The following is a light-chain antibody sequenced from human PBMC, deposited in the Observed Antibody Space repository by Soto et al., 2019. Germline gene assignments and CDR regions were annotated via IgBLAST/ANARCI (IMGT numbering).Light chain of an antibody. CDR3: QQYNSYAWT. J-gene: IGKJ1*01. CDR2: KAS. V-gene: IGKV1-5*03. CDR1: QSISSW. Sequence: DIQMTQSPSTLSASVGDRVTITCRASQSISSWLAWYQQKPGKAPKLLIYKASSLESGVPSRFSGSGSGTEFTLTISSLQPDDFATYYCQQYNSYAWTFGQGXXX.